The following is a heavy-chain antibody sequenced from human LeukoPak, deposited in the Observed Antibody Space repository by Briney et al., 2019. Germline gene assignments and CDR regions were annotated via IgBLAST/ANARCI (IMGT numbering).Heavy chain of an antibody. D-gene: IGHD3-3*01. CDR2: IYTSGST. J-gene: IGHJ5*02. Sequence: PSETLSLTCTVSGGSISSGSYYWRWIRQPAGTGREWIGRIYTSGSTNYNPSLKSRVTISVDTSKNQFSLKLSSVAAADTAVYYCARDDSYYDFWSGYSGNWFDPWGQGTLVTVSS. CDR1: GGSISSGSYY. V-gene: IGHV4-61*02. CDR3: ARDDSYYDFWSGYSGNWFDP.